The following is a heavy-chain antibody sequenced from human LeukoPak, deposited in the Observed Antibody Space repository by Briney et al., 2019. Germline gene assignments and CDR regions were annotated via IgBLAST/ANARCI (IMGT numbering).Heavy chain of an antibody. CDR3: ARHMGDSSGYYYGIDY. CDR2: INQGGTYK. V-gene: IGHV3-7*01. CDR1: GSSFSDHW. J-gene: IGHJ4*02. Sequence: RSGGSLRLSCAASGSSFSDHWMTWVRQAPGKGLEWVASINQGGTYKYYVDSVKGRFTISRDNAKNSLDLQMNSLRAEDTAVYYCARHMGDSSGYYYGIDYWGQGTLVTVSS. D-gene: IGHD3-22*01.